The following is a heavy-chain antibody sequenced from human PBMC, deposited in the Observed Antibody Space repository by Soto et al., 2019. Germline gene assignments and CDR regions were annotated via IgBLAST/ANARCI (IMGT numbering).Heavy chain of an antibody. CDR3: ARVLYDSSGSLGY. Sequence: GGSLRLSCAASGFTFSSYSMNWVRQSPGKGLEWVSSISSSSSYIYYADSVKGQFTISRDNAKNSLYLQMNSLRAEDTAVYYCARVLYDSSGSLGYWGQGTLVTVS. D-gene: IGHD3-22*01. J-gene: IGHJ4*02. V-gene: IGHV3-21*01. CDR1: GFTFSSYS. CDR2: ISSSSSYI.